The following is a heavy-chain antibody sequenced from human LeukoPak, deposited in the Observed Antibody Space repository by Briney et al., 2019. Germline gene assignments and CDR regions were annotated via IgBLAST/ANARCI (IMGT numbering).Heavy chain of an antibody. J-gene: IGHJ5*02. V-gene: IGHV4-61*02. CDR3: ARDLAWFDP. CDR2: IYSSGST. CDR1: GGSISSGSYY. Sequence: SETLSLTCTVSGGSISSGSYYWSWIRQPAGKGLEWIGRIYSSGSTNYNPSLKSRVTMSVDTSKDQFSLKLSSVTAADTAVYYCARDLAWFDPWGQGTLVTVSP.